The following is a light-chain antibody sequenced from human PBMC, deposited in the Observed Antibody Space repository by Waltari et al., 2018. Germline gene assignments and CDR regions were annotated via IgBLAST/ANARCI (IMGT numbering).Light chain of an antibody. CDR1: QSVSSN. CDR3: QQYNNWRT. J-gene: IGKJ1*01. Sequence: EIVMTQSPATLSVSPGERATLSCRASQSVSSNLAWYQQRPGQPPRLLSYGASTRATGIPARFSGSGSGTEFTLTISSLQSEDFAVYYCQQYNNWRTFGQGTKVEIK. CDR2: GAS. V-gene: IGKV3-15*01.